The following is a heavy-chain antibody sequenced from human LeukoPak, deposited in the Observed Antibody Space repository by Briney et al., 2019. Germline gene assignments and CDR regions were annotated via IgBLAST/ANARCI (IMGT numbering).Heavy chain of an antibody. D-gene: IGHD3-10*01. CDR3: ARSRAMVRGVIGGNWFDP. V-gene: IGHV1-8*01. CDR1: GYTFTSYD. Sequence: ASVKVSCKASGYTFTSYDINWVRHATGQGLEWMGWMNPNSGNTGYAQKLQGRVTMTRNTSISTAYMELSSLRSEDTAVYYCARSRAMVRGVIGGNWFDPWGQGTLVTVSS. J-gene: IGHJ5*02. CDR2: MNPNSGNT.